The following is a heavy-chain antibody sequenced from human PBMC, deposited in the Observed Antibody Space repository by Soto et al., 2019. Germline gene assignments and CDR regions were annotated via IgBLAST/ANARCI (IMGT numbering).Heavy chain of an antibody. D-gene: IGHD2-15*01. V-gene: IGHV4-30-2*01. CDR1: GGSITSGGYS. Sequence: SETLSLTCAVSGGSITSGGYSWSWIRQPPGKGLEWIGYIYHSGSTYYNPSLKSRVTISVDRSKNQFSLKLSSVTAADTAVYYCATRAGGFDYWGQGTLVTVSS. CDR2: IYHSGST. J-gene: IGHJ4*02. CDR3: ATRAGGFDY.